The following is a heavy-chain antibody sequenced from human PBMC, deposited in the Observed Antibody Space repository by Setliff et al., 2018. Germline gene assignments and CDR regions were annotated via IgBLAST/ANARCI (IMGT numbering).Heavy chain of an antibody. CDR3: ARYNYYDSSGYFLTFDY. CDR2: IYYSGST. Sequence: PSETLSLTCTVSGGSISSSSYYWGWIRQPPGKGLEWIGSIYYSGSTYYNPSLKSRVTISVDTSKNQFSLKLSSVTAADTAVYYCARYNYYDSSGYFLTFDYWGQGTLVTSPQ. J-gene: IGHJ4*02. CDR1: GGSISSSSYY. D-gene: IGHD3-22*01. V-gene: IGHV4-39*01.